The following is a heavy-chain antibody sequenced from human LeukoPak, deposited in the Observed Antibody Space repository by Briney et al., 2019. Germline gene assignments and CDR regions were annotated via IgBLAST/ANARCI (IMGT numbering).Heavy chain of an antibody. D-gene: IGHD4-17*01. Sequence: GGSLRLSCATSGFTFSSYAMSWVRQAPGKGLEWVSGIGASGGSTYYADSVKGRFTISRDNSKNTLYLQMNSLRAEDTAVYYCAKNRQATATTPFDYWGQGTLVTVSS. CDR1: GFTFSSYA. V-gene: IGHV3-23*01. CDR2: IGASGGST. CDR3: AKNRQATATTPFDY. J-gene: IGHJ4*02.